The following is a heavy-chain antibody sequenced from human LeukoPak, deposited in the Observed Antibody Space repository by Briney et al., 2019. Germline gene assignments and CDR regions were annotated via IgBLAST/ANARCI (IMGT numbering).Heavy chain of an antibody. J-gene: IGHJ2*01. CDR3: ATSIVTFRYFDL. CDR1: GGTLSDFA. D-gene: IGHD1-26*01. V-gene: IGHV1-69*13. CDR2: IIPKFGTT. Sequence: ASVKVSCKVSGGTLSDFALNWVRQAPGQGLEWMGEIIPKFGTTKYARTPQDRVAINVDESTTTVYMELSSLTSGDTAMYFCATSIVTFRYFDLWGRGTLVTVSS.